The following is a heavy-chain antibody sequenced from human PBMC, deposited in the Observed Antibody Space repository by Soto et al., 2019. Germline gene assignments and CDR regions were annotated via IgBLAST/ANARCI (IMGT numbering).Heavy chain of an antibody. V-gene: IGHV1-69*08. Sequence: QVQLVQSGAEVKKAGSSVKVSCKASGGTFSSYTISWVRQAPGQGLEWMGRIIPILGIANYAQKFQGRVTITADKSTSTAYMELSSLRSEDTAVYYCARDEYYDYIWGSYRSLILDIWGQGTMVTVSS. CDR2: IIPILGIA. CDR1: GGTFSSYT. J-gene: IGHJ3*02. D-gene: IGHD3-16*02. CDR3: ARDEYYDYIWGSYRSLILDI.